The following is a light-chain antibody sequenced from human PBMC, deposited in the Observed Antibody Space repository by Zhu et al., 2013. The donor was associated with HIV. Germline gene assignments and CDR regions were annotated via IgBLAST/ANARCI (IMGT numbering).Light chain of an antibody. Sequence: DIQLTQSPSFLSASVGDRVTITCRASHDIGRYLAWYQQKPGKAPSLFIYAASTLETGVPSRFSGSGSGTEFTLTITSLQPEDFATYYCQQYNKYPWTFGQGTTVE. CDR1: HDIGRY. CDR3: QQYNKYPWT. J-gene: IGKJ1*01. V-gene: IGKV1-9*01. CDR2: AAS.